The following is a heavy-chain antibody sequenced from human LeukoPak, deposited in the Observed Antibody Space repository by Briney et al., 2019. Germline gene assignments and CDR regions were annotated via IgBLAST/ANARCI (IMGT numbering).Heavy chain of an antibody. CDR2: ISYDGSNK. V-gene: IGHV3-30-3*01. D-gene: IGHD5/OR15-5a*01. CDR1: GFTFSSYA. Sequence: GGSLRLSCAASGFTFSSYAMYWVRQAPGKGLEWVAVISYDGSNKYYADSVKGRFTISRDNSKNTLYLQMNSLRAEDTAVYYCASDSTLASWGQGTLVTVSS. CDR3: ASDSTLAS. J-gene: IGHJ4*02.